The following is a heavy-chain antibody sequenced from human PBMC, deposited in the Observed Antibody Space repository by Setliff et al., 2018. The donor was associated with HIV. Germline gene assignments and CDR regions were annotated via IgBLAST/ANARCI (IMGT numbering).Heavy chain of an antibody. J-gene: IGHJ4*02. D-gene: IGHD3-10*01. CDR1: GNTFSSYG. CDR3: ARILWFGDPYLSLVY. Sequence: ASVKVSCKASGNTFSSYGITWVRQAPGQGLEWMGWISGYSGHTSYAQKIQGRVTMTTDTSTSTAYMELSSLRSEDTAVYYCARILWFGDPYLSLVYWGQGTLVTV. CDR2: ISGYSGHT. V-gene: IGHV1-18*01.